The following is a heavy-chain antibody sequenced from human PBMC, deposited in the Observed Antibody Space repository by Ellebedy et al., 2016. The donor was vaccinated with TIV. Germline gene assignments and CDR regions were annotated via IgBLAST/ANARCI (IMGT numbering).Heavy chain of an antibody. D-gene: IGHD2-21*01. J-gene: IGHJ4*02. CDR3: VPRMVVAFEY. Sequence: PGGSLRLSCSASGLTFRDYAMHWVRQAPGKGLEYVSAISNNGGSTYSPDSVKGRFTISRDNSKNTLYLQRSSLTPEDTAVYYCVPRMVVAFEYWGQGTLVTVSS. CDR1: GLTFRDYA. CDR2: ISNNGGST. V-gene: IGHV3-64D*09.